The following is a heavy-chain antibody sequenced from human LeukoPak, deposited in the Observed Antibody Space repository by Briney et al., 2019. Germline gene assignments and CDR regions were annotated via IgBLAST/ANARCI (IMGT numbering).Heavy chain of an antibody. Sequence: ASVKVSCKASGYTFTCYYMHWVRQAPGQGLEWMGWINPNSGGTNYAQKFQGRVTMNRDTSISTAYIELSRLTSADTAVYYCARGRRLGDAFDIWGQGTTVTVSS. CDR2: INPNSGGT. CDR3: ARGRRLGDAFDI. D-gene: IGHD4-11*01. J-gene: IGHJ3*02. V-gene: IGHV1-2*02. CDR1: GYTFTCYY.